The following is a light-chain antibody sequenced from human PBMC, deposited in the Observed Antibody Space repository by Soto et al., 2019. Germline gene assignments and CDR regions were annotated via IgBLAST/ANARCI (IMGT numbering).Light chain of an antibody. J-gene: IGKJ4*01. CDR3: QQYGSSPLT. V-gene: IGKV3-20*01. CDR2: DAS. Sequence: EIVLTQSPGTLSLSPGERATLSCRASQIVSSSYLVWYQQKPGQAPRLLIYDASSRATGIPDRFSGSGSGTDFTLTISRLEPEDFAVYYCQQYGSSPLTFGGGTKVEIK. CDR1: QIVSSSY.